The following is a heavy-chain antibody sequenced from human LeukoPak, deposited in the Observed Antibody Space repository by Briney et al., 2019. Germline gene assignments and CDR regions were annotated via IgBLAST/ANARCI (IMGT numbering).Heavy chain of an antibody. CDR2: INHSGST. V-gene: IGHV4-34*01. CDR3: ARPGLAYCGGDCYSSDGYYFDY. J-gene: IGHJ4*02. Sequence: SETLSLTCAVYGESFSTYYYSWIRRPPGKGLEWIGEINHSGSTNYNPSLKSRLTISVDMSKKQFFLRLSSVTAADTAMYYCARPGLAYCGGDCYSSDGYYFDYWGQGTLVTVSS. D-gene: IGHD2-21*01. CDR1: GESFSTYY.